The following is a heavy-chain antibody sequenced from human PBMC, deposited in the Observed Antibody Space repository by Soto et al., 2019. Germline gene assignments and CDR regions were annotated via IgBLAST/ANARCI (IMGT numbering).Heavy chain of an antibody. V-gene: IGHV4-59*08. D-gene: IGHD1-26*01. CDR1: GGSISTYY. J-gene: IGHJ4*02. Sequence: SETLSLTCTVSGGSISTYYWSWIRQPPGKGLEWIGYIYYSGSTNYNPSLKSRVTISVDTSKNQFSLKLSSVTAADTAVYYCARLVVGASFDYWGQGTLVTVS. CDR2: IYYSGST. CDR3: ARLVVGASFDY.